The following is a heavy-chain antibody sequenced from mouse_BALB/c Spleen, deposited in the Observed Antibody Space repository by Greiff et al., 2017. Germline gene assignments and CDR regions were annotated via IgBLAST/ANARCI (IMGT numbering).Heavy chain of an antibody. CDR3: ARAIYYGNYNWYFDV. Sequence: EVHLVESGGGLVQPGGSLRLSCATSGFTFTDYYMSWVRQPPGKALEWLGFIRNKANGYTTEYSASVQGRFTISRDNSQSILYLRMNTLRAEDSATYYCARAIYYGNYNWYFDVWGAGTPVTVSS. J-gene: IGHJ1*01. CDR2: IRNKANGYTT. CDR1: GFTFTDYY. D-gene: IGHD2-1*01. V-gene: IGHV7-3*02.